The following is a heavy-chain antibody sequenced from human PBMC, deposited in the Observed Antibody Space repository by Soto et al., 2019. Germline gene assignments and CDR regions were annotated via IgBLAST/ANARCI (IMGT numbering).Heavy chain of an antibody. V-gene: IGHV6-1*01. CDR1: GDSVSNNRAA. J-gene: IGHJ4*02. CDR3: AGYAYDYHLV. Sequence: SQTLSLTCAISGDSVSNNRAAWNWIRQSPSRGLEWLGRTFYRSKWYNDYAVSVKSRISINPDTSKNQFSLQLNSVTPEDTAVYHCAGYAYDYHLVWGQGTLVTVSS. CDR2: TFYRSKWYN. D-gene: IGHD3-16*01.